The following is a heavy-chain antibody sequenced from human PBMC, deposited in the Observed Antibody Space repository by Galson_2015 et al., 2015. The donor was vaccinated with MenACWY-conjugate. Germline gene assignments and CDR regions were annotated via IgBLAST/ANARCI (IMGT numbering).Heavy chain of an antibody. V-gene: IGHV3-74*01. CDR2: INPGGSST. J-gene: IGHJ4*02. CDR3: AKSRGASCSFDS. Sequence: SLRLSCAASGFIFHTSWMHWVRQAPGKVLVWVSRINPGGSSTTYADSVKDRFTISRDNAKNTLYLQMNSPRPEDTAVFYCAKSRGASCSFDSCGQGTLVTVSS. D-gene: IGHD1-26*01. CDR1: GFIFHTSW.